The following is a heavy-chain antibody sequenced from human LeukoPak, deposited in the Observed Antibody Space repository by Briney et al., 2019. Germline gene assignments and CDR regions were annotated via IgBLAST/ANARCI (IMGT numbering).Heavy chain of an antibody. J-gene: IGHJ6*02. CDR1: GFTFSSYS. D-gene: IGHD2-2*01. CDR2: ISSGSTFK. Sequence: AGGSLRLSCAASGFTFSSYSMNWVRLAPGKGLESVSSISSGSTFKYYADSVKGRFTISRDNSKNTLYLQMNSLRAEDTAVYYCARDRTDIVVVPAATPNSYYGMDVWGQGTTVTVSS. V-gene: IGHV3-21*01. CDR3: ARDRTDIVVVPAATPNSYYGMDV.